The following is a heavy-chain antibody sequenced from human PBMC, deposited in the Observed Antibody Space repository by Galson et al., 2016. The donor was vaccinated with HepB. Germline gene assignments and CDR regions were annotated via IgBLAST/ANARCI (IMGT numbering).Heavy chain of an antibody. Sequence: CAISGDSVSSNSVAWNWIRQSPSRGPEWLGRTYRRSTYYNDDTESVKGRITINTDTSKNQFSLQQNSVTPEDTSVYYCARPAHSAFDVWGQGTMVTVSS. J-gene: IGHJ3*01. CDR2: TYRRSTYYN. CDR3: ARPAHSAFDV. CDR1: GDSVSSNSVA. V-gene: IGHV6-1*01.